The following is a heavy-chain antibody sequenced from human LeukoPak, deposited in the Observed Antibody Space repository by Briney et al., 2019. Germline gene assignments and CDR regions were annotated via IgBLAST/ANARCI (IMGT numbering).Heavy chain of an antibody. CDR1: GFSFITYN. Sequence: GGSLRLSCAASGFSFITYNMNWVRQAPGKGLEWVSAISGSGGSTYYADSVKGRFTISRDNSKNTLYLQMNSLRAEDTAVYYCAKVYDILTGYSDYWGQGTLVTVSS. V-gene: IGHV3-23*01. CDR3: AKVYDILTGYSDY. D-gene: IGHD3-9*01. CDR2: ISGSGGST. J-gene: IGHJ4*02.